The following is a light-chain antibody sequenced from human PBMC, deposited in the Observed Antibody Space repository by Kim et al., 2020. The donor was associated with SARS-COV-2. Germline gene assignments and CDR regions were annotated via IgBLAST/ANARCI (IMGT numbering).Light chain of an antibody. V-gene: IGKV1-5*03. CDR1: ESVNSW. CDR3: QQYYTLPYT. J-gene: IGKJ2*01. Sequence: DIQMTQSPSTLSTSVGDRVTITCRASESVNSWLAWYQKKPGKAPKVLIYEASSLESGVPSRFSGSGSGTEFTLTISSLQPDDFATYYCQQYYTLPYTFGQGTKLEI. CDR2: EAS.